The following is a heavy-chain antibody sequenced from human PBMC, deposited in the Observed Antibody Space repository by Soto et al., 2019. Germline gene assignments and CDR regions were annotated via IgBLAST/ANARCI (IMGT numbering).Heavy chain of an antibody. CDR1: GFTFSSYA. J-gene: IGHJ6*02. Sequence: QVQLVESGGGVVQPGRSLRLSCAASGFTFSSYAMHWVRQAPGKGLEWVAVISYDGSNKYYADSVKGRFTISRDNYKNTLYLQMNSLRAEDTAVYYCARDYYDSSGYYDWGHYGMDVWGQGTTVTVSS. CDR3: ARDYYDSSGYYDWGHYGMDV. D-gene: IGHD3-22*01. V-gene: IGHV3-30-3*01. CDR2: ISYDGSNK.